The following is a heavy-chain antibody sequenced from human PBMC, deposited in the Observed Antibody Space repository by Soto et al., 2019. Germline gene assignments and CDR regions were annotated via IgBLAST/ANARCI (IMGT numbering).Heavy chain of an antibody. CDR3: AKEVWGYAYFEF. Sequence: AGGSLRLSCAASGFIFSSYGMQWVRQAPGKGLEWVAAISKDGSNEDYADSVKGRFTISRDNSKNTLYLQMNSLRREDTAQYYCAKEVWGYAYFEFWGQGSLVTVSS. V-gene: IGHV3-30*18. CDR1: GFIFSSYG. J-gene: IGHJ4*02. CDR2: ISKDGSNE. D-gene: IGHD7-27*01.